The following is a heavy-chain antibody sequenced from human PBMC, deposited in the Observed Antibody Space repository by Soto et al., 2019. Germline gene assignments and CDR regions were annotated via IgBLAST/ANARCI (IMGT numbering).Heavy chain of an antibody. Sequence: GGSLRLSCAASVFTFSSYGMHWVRQAPGKGLEWVAVIWYDGSNKYYADSVKGRFTISRDNSKNTLYLQMNSLRAEDTAVYYCARDLYWDTAMVTGYWGQGTLVTVSS. CDR1: VFTFSSYG. CDR3: ARDLYWDTAMVTGY. V-gene: IGHV3-33*01. CDR2: IWYDGSNK. J-gene: IGHJ4*02. D-gene: IGHD5-18*01.